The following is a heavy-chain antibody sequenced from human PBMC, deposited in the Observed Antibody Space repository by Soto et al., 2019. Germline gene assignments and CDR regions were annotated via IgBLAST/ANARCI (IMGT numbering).Heavy chain of an antibody. D-gene: IGHD5-18*01. V-gene: IGHV4-39*01. Sequence: SETLSLTCTVSGGSISSSSYYWGWIRQPPGKGLEWIGSIYYSGSTYYNPSLKSRVTISVDTSKNQFSLKLSSVTAADTAVYYCASVDTAMVTAPRFDYWGQGTLVTVSS. CDR1: GGSISSSSYY. J-gene: IGHJ4*02. CDR2: IYYSGST. CDR3: ASVDTAMVTAPRFDY.